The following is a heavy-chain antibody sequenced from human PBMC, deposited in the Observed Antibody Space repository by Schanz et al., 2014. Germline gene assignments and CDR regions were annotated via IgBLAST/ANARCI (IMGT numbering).Heavy chain of an antibody. CDR2: IWNNGVTK. D-gene: IGHD2-21*01. CDR3: ARANCRRKINFDY. J-gene: IGHJ4*02. Sequence: QAQLMESGGGVVQPGTSLILSCSVSGFSLNTYGIHWFRQPAGKGLEWVAVIWNNGVTKYYADSVKGRFTMSRDNSKNTLYLQMNSLRAEDTAVYYCARANCRRKINFDYWGRGTLVTVSS. V-gene: IGHV3-33*01. CDR1: GFSLNTYG.